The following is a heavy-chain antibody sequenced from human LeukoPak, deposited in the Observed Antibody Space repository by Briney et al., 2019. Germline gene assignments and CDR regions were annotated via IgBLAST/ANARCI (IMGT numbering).Heavy chain of an antibody. CDR3: ARDRYCSSTSCYYYYYYYMDV. CDR1: GFTFTSSA. CDR2: IVVGSGNT. Sequence: ASVKVSCKASGFTFTSSAMQWVRQARGQRLEWIGWIVVGSGNTNYAQKFQERVTITRDMSTSTAYMELSSLRSEDTAVYYCARDRYCSSTSCYYYYYYYMDVWGKGTTVTVSS. D-gene: IGHD2-2*01. V-gene: IGHV1-58*02. J-gene: IGHJ6*03.